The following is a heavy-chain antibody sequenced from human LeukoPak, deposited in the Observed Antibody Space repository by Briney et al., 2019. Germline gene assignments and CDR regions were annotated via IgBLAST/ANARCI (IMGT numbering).Heavy chain of an antibody. Sequence: GGSLRLSCAASGFTFSSYAVSWVRQAPGKGLEWASTIVGSGGYTYYADSVKGRFTISRDNSKNTLYLQMNSLRAEDTAVYYCARDQDSRLVVADIDIWGQGTMVTVSS. CDR2: IVGSGGYT. CDR1: GFTFSSYA. J-gene: IGHJ3*02. CDR3: ARDQDSRLVVADIDI. D-gene: IGHD2-15*01. V-gene: IGHV3-23*01.